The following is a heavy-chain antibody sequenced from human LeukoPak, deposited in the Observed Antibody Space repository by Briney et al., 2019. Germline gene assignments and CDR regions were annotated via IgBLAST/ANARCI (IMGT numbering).Heavy chain of an antibody. J-gene: IGHJ3*02. Sequence: GGSLRLSCAASGFTFSSYWMSWVRQAPGKGLEWVSYIIGSGVTKYYADSVKGRFTISRDNAKNSLYLQVNSLRAEDTAIYYCARDQNLFDAFDIWGQGTMVTVSS. CDR1: GFTFSSYW. CDR2: IIGSGVTK. CDR3: ARDQNLFDAFDI. V-gene: IGHV3-48*04. D-gene: IGHD2/OR15-2a*01.